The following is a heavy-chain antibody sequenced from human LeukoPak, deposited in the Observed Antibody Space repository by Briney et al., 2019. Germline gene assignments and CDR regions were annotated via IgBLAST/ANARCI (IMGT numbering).Heavy chain of an antibody. V-gene: IGHV3-53*05. CDR1: GFTVSSNY. J-gene: IGHJ4*02. CDR2: IYSGGST. CDR3: ARRGSPPHEISITMIVVVPDYFDY. Sequence: GGSLRLSCAASGFTVSSNYMSWVRQAPGKGLEWVSVIYSGGSTYYADSVKGRFTISRDNSKNTLYLQMNSLRAEDTAVYYCARRGSPPHEISITMIVVVPDYFDYWGQGTLVTVSS. D-gene: IGHD3-22*01.